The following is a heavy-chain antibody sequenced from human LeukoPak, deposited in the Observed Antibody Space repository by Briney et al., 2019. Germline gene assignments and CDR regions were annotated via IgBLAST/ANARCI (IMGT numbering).Heavy chain of an antibody. Sequence: GGSLRLSCEVSGFPFSSHAMSWVRQAPGRGLEWVSGISISADMTYYADSVQGRFIISRDNSKNTLYLQMDSLRVEDMAVYYCANEEVPNDYWGQGTLVTVSS. CDR1: GFPFSSHA. D-gene: IGHD4/OR15-4a*01. V-gene: IGHV3-23*01. CDR3: ANEEVPNDY. CDR2: ISISADMT. J-gene: IGHJ4*02.